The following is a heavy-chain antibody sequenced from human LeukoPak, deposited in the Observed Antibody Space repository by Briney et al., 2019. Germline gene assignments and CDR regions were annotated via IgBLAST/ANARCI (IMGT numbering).Heavy chain of an antibody. J-gene: IGHJ4*02. D-gene: IGHD2-15*01. Sequence: GGSLRLSCAASGFTFSNAWMSWVRQAPGKGREWVGRIKSKTDGGTTDYAAPVKGRFTISRDDSKNTLYLQMNSLKTEDTAVYYCTTAIGYCSGGSCYFFFDYWGQGTLVTVSS. CDR1: GFTFSNAW. V-gene: IGHV3-15*01. CDR2: IKSKTDGGTT. CDR3: TTAIGYCSGGSCYFFFDY.